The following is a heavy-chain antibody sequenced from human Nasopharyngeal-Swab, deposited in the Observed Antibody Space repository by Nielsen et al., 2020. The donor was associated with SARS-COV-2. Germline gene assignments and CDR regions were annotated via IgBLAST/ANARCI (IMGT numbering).Heavy chain of an antibody. J-gene: IGHJ4*02. CDR1: GGSISSGGYY. CDR2: IYYSGST. D-gene: IGHD6-19*01. CDR3: ARGPSSGWYVNYYFDY. Sequence: SETLSLTCTVSGGSISSGGYYWSWIRQHPGKGLEWIGYIYYSGSTYYNPSLKSRVTISVDTSKNQFSLKLSSVTAADTAVYYCARGPSSGWYVNYYFDYWGQGTLVTVSS. V-gene: IGHV4-31*03.